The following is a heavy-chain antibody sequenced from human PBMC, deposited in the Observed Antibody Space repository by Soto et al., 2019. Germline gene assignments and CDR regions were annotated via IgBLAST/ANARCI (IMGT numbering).Heavy chain of an antibody. CDR1: GFTFSSYD. CDR3: ARAVSYYDSSGYYFGAFDI. Sequence: PGGSLRLSCAASGFTFSSYDMHWVRQATGKGLEWVSAIGTAGDTYYPGSVKGRFTISRENAKNSLYLQMNSLRAGDTAVYYCARAVSYYDSSGYYFGAFDIWGQGTMVTVSS. D-gene: IGHD3-22*01. J-gene: IGHJ3*02. CDR2: IGTAGDT. V-gene: IGHV3-13*01.